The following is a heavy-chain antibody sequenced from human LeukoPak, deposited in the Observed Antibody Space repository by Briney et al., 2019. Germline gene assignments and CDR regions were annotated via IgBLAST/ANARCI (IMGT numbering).Heavy chain of an antibody. CDR1: GGSTSSHY. Sequence: SETLSLTCTVSGGSTSSHYWSWIRQPAGKGLEWIGRIYTSGSTNSNPSLKSRVTTPIDTSKNQFSLMLSSVTAADTAVYYCVRGLFDSGSYRAFDIWGQGTMVTVSS. J-gene: IGHJ3*02. CDR3: VRGLFDSGSYRAFDI. D-gene: IGHD3-3*01. V-gene: IGHV4-4*07. CDR2: IYTSGST.